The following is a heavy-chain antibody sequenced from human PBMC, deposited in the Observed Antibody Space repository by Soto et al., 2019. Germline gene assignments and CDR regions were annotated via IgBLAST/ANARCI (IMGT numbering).Heavy chain of an antibody. CDR3: ARAWPSVDSYGSGVMDV. CDR2: IYHSGST. V-gene: IGHV4-4*02. CDR1: GGSISSSNW. Sequence: QVQLQESGPGLVKPSGTLSVTCAVSGGSISSSNWWNWVRQPPGKGLEWIGEIYHSGSTNYNPSLRGRVTISLAKSKSQFSLRVKSVTAADTAEYYCARAWPSVDSYGSGVMDVWGQGTTVTVSS. J-gene: IGHJ6*02. D-gene: IGHD5-18*01.